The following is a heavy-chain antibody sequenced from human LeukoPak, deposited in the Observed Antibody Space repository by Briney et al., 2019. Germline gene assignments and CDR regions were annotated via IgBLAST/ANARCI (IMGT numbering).Heavy chain of an antibody. CDR1: GYSFTSYW. CDR2: IYPGDSDT. Sequence: NHGESLKISCKGSGYSFTSYWIGWVRQMPGKGLEWMWIIYPGDSDTRYSPSFQGQVTISADKSISTAYLQWSSLKASDTAMYYCARRGYSYGYEYYFDYWGQGTLVTVSS. D-gene: IGHD5-18*01. CDR3: ARRGYSYGYEYYFDY. V-gene: IGHV5-51*01. J-gene: IGHJ4*02.